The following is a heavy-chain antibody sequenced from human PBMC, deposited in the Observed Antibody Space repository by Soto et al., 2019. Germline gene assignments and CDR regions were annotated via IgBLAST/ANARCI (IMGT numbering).Heavy chain of an antibody. V-gene: IGHV3-48*02. CDR2: ISSSSSTI. CDR3: ASIHGIAAAAVNGMDV. Sequence: GGSLRLSCAASGFTFSSYSMNWVRQAPGKGLEWVSYISSSSSTIYYADSVKGRFTISRDNAKNSLYLQMNSLRDEDTAVYYCASIHGIAAAAVNGMDVWGQGTTVTVSS. J-gene: IGHJ6*02. D-gene: IGHD6-13*01. CDR1: GFTFSSYS.